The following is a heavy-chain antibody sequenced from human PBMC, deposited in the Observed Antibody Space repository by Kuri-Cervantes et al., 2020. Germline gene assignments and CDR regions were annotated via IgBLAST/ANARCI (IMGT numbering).Heavy chain of an antibody. Sequence: SETLSLTCTVSSGSISSGGYSWSWIRQPPGKGLEWIGYIYHSGSTYYNPSLKSRVTISVDRSKNQFSLKLSSVTAADTAVYYCARGATMMVVGPPPGAFDIWGQGTMVTVSS. J-gene: IGHJ3*02. CDR3: ARGATMMVVGPPPGAFDI. V-gene: IGHV4-30-2*01. CDR1: SGSISSGGYS. CDR2: IYHSGST. D-gene: IGHD3-22*01.